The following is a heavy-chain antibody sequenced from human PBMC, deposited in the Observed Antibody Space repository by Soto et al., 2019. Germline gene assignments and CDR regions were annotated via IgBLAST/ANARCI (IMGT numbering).Heavy chain of an antibody. CDR1: GGSFISYS. Sequence: QVQLVQSGAEVKKPGSSVKVSCEASGGSFISYSFTWVRQAPGQGLEWMGRIIPIQGTASYALKFQDRVTITADRSTKTVYMELRRLRPEDPALYFCAKSLLFVDHAYMDVWGKGTTVTVSS. D-gene: IGHD2-21*01. CDR3: AKSLLFVDHAYMDV. J-gene: IGHJ6*03. CDR2: IIPIQGTA. V-gene: IGHV1-69*08.